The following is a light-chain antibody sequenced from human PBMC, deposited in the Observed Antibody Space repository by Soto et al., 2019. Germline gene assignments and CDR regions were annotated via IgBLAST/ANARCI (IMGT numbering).Light chain of an antibody. CDR2: EVS. J-gene: IGLJ3*02. Sequence: SALTKPASVSGSPGQSITISCTGTSSDIGAYNYVSWYQHHPGKAPKLMIYEVSNRPSGLSNRFSGSKSGNTASLTISGLQAEDEADYYCSSKTSTTTVVFGGGTKLTVL. CDR3: SSKTSTTTVV. CDR1: SSDIGAYNY. V-gene: IGLV2-14*01.